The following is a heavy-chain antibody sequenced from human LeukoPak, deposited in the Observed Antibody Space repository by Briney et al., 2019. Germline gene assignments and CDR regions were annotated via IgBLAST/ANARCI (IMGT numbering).Heavy chain of an antibody. V-gene: IGHV3-30*18. Sequence: GGSLRLSCAASGFTFSSYGMHWVRQAPGKGLEWVAVISYDGSNKYYADSVKGRFTISRDNSKSTLYLQMNSLRAEDTAVYYCAKAPPDKWEYSYGMDVWGKGTTVTVSS. D-gene: IGHD1-26*01. CDR2: ISYDGSNK. CDR3: AKAPPDKWEYSYGMDV. CDR1: GFTFSSYG. J-gene: IGHJ6*04.